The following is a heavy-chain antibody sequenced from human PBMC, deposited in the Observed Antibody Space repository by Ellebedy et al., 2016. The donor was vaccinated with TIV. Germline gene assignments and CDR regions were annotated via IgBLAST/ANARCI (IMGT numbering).Heavy chain of an antibody. Sequence: GESLKISCAASGFTFSSYAMSWVRQAPGKGLEWVSAISGSSGNTYYADSVKGRFTISRDTSKNTLYLQMNSLRAEDTAVYYCAKGFSSNRQGMDVWGQGTTVTVSS. CDR3: AKGFSSNRQGMDV. J-gene: IGHJ6*02. V-gene: IGHV3-23*01. CDR1: GFTFSSYA. CDR2: ISGSSGNT.